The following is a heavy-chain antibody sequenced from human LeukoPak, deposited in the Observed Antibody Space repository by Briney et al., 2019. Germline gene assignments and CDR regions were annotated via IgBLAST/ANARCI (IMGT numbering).Heavy chain of an antibody. CDR2: ISDGSNK. CDR1: GFTFSNYA. V-gene: IGHV3-30-3*01. D-gene: IGHD4-17*01. Sequence: GGSLRLSCAASGFTFSNYAMHWVRQVPGKGLEWEAVISDGSNKYYADSVKGRFSISRDNSKNTLYLQMNSLRAEDTAVYYCVRNTVTDDGFDIWGQGTMVTVSP. CDR3: VRNTVTDDGFDI. J-gene: IGHJ3*02.